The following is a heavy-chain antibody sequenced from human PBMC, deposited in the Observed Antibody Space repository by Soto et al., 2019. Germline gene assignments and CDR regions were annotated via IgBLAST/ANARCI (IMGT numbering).Heavy chain of an antibody. J-gene: IGHJ4*02. CDR3: AISRYDFWSGYYPIDY. CDR1: GFTFDDYA. D-gene: IGHD3-3*01. V-gene: IGHV3-9*01. Sequence: EVQLVESGGGLVQPGRSLRLSCAASGFTFDDYAMHWVRQAPGKGLEWVSGISWNSGSIGYADSVKGRFTISRDNAKNSLYLQMNSLRAEDTALYYCAISRYDFWSGYYPIDYWGRGTLVTVSS. CDR2: ISWNSGSI.